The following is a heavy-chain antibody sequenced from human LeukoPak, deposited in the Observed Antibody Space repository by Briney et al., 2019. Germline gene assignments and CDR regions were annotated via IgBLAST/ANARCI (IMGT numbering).Heavy chain of an antibody. CDR2: ISSSGSTI. Sequence: GGSLRLSCAASGFTFSIYAMSWVRQAPGKGLEWVSYISSSGSTIYADSVKGRFTISRDNAKNSLYLQMNSLRAEDTAVYYCARDGRAVTSNMDAFDIWGQGTMVTVSS. D-gene: IGHD6-19*01. J-gene: IGHJ3*02. CDR1: GFTFSIYA. V-gene: IGHV3-11*01. CDR3: ARDGRAVTSNMDAFDI.